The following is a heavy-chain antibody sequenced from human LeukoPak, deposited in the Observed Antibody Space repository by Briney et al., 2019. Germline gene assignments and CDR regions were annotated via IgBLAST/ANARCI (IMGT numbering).Heavy chain of an antibody. CDR2: IYYSGST. CDR1: GGSISSYY. V-gene: IGHV4-39*07. CDR3: ARDLVIYDFWSGYSYKYNWFDP. Sequence: KPSETLSLTCTVSGGSISSYYWGWIRQPPGKGLEWIGSIYYSGSTYYNPSLKSRVTISVDTSKNQFSLKLSSVTAADTAVYYCARDLVIYDFWSGYSYKYNWFDPWGQGTLVTVSS. D-gene: IGHD3-3*01. J-gene: IGHJ5*02.